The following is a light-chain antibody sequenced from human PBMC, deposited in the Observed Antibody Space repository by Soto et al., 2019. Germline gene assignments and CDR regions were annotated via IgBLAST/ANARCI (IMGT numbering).Light chain of an antibody. Sequence: QAVVTQPPSASGTPGQRVTISCSGSSSNIGSNYVYWYQQLPGTAPKLLIYRNNQRPSGVPDRFSGSKSGTSXXLAISGLRSEDEADYYCAAWDDSLSVVFGGGTKXTVL. CDR2: RNN. CDR3: AAWDDSLSVV. J-gene: IGLJ2*01. CDR1: SSNIGSNY. V-gene: IGLV1-47*01.